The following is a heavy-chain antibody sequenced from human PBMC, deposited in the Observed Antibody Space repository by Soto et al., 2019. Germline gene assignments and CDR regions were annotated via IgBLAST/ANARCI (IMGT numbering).Heavy chain of an antibody. D-gene: IGHD6-13*01. J-gene: IGHJ3*02. V-gene: IGHV4-4*07. CDR2: IYTSGST. Sequence: PSETLSLTCTVSGGSISSYYWSWIRHPAGKGLEWIGRIYTSGSTNYNPSLKSRVTMSVDTSKNQFSLKLSSVTAADTAVYYCARVRLYSSSWYAFDIWGQGTMVTVSS. CDR1: GGSISSYY. CDR3: ARVRLYSSSWYAFDI.